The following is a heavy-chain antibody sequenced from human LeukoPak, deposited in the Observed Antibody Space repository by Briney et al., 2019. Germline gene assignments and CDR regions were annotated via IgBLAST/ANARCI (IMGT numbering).Heavy chain of an antibody. Sequence: PGGSLRLSCSASGFSVTSNDMNWVRQAPGKGLEWVSLIYAGGSGSAFYADSVRGRFAGPRHDPKNTLYLHMNGLRDDDTAVYYCLRQGPRSPSRWGQGTLVTVSS. CDR1: GFSVTSND. CDR2: IYAGGSGSA. J-gene: IGHJ4*02. D-gene: IGHD6-6*01. V-gene: IGHV3-53*01. CDR3: LRQGPRSPSR.